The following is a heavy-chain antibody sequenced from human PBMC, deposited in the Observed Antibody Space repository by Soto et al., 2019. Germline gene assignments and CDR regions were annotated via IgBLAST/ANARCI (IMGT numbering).Heavy chain of an antibody. J-gene: IGHJ4*02. V-gene: IGHV3-23*01. D-gene: IGHD2-15*01. CDR1: GFTFSSYA. CDR2: VSIGGST. Sequence: GGSLRLSCAASGFTFSSYAMGWVRQGPGKGLEWVAVVSIGGSTHYADSVRGRFTISRDNSKNTLSLQMNSLTAEDTAVYFCAKRRGAGGHLDYWGQGALVTVSS. CDR3: AKRRGAGGHLDY.